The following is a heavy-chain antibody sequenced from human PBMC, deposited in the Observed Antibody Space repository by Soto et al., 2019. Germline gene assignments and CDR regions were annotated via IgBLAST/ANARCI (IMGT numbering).Heavy chain of an antibody. CDR2: INPNSGGT. CDR3: ARDQGRTTIFGVVRTGGPKNWFDP. Sequence: GASVKVSCKASGYTFTGYYMHWVRQAPGQGLEWMGWINPNSGGTNYAQKFQGWVTMTRDTSISTAYMELSRLRSDDTAVYYCARDQGRTTIFGVVRTGGPKNWFDPWGQGTLVTVSS. J-gene: IGHJ5*02. CDR1: GYTFTGYY. D-gene: IGHD3-3*01. V-gene: IGHV1-2*04.